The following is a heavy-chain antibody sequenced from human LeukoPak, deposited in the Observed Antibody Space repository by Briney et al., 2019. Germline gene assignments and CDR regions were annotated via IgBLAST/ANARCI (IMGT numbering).Heavy chain of an antibody. CDR3: AKDSRGWQWVAEFDY. Sequence: GGSLRLSCAAPGFTFSSHSMNWVRQAPGKGLVWVSRISDGGSTTTYADSVKGRFTISRDNAKNTLYLQMTSLRAEDTAVYYCAKDSRGWQWVAEFDYWGQGTLVTVSS. D-gene: IGHD6-19*01. CDR1: GFTFSSHS. V-gene: IGHV3-74*01. J-gene: IGHJ4*02. CDR2: ISDGGSTT.